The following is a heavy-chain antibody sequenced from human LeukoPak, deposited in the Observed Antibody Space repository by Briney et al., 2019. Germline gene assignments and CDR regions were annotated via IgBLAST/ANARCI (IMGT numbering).Heavy chain of an antibody. V-gene: IGHV4-34*01. Sequence: SETLSLTCAGYGGSFRGYYWSWIRQPPGKGLEWIGEINHSGSTNYNPSLKSRVTISVDTSKNQFSLKLSSVTAADTAVYYCLLYSSGWYYFDYWGQGTLVTVSS. D-gene: IGHD6-19*01. CDR2: INHSGST. CDR3: LLYSSGWYYFDY. CDR1: GGSFRGYY. J-gene: IGHJ4*02.